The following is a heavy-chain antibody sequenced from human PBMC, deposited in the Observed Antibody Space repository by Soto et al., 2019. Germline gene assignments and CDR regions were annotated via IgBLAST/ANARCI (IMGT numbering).Heavy chain of an antibody. V-gene: IGHV3-30*18. CDR2: ISYDGSNK. J-gene: IGHJ6*02. CDR3: AKPGAAGGLGYYYGMDV. CDR1: GFTFSSYG. D-gene: IGHD1-26*01. Sequence: QVQLVESGGGVVQPGRSLRLSCAASGFTFSSYGMHWVRQAPGKGLEWVAVISYDGSNKYYADYVKGRFTISRDNSKNTLYLQMNSLRAEDTAVYYCAKPGAAGGLGYYYGMDVWGQGTTVTVSS.